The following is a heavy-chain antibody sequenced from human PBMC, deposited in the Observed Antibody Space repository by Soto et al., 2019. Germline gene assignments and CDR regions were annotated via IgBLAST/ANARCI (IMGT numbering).Heavy chain of an antibody. CDR2: ISGSGGST. CDR1: GFTFSSYA. CDR3: AKTLETYYYGSGSVYGMDV. D-gene: IGHD3-10*01. Sequence: GGSLRLSCAASGFTFSSYAMSWVRQAPGKGLEWVSAISGSGGSTYYADSVKGRFTISRDNSKNTLYLQMNSLRADDTAVYYCAKTLETYYYGSGSVYGMDVWGQGTTVTVSS. J-gene: IGHJ6*02. V-gene: IGHV3-23*01.